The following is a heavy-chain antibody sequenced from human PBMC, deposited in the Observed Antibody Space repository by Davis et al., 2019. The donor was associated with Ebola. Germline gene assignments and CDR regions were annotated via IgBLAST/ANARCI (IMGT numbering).Heavy chain of an antibody. V-gene: IGHV3-73*01. CDR2: IRSKANSYAT. CDR1: GFTFSGSA. CDR3: ARDWSTISTY. Sequence: PGGSLRLSCAASGFTFSGSAMHWVRQASGKGLEWVARIRSKANSYATAYAASVKGRFTISRDDSKNTAYLQMNSLKTEDTAVYYCARDWSTISTYWGQGTLVTVSS. D-gene: IGHD5/OR15-5a*01. J-gene: IGHJ4*02.